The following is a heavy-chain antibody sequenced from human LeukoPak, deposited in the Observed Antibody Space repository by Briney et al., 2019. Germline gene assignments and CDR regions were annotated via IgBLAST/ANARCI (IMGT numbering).Heavy chain of an antibody. CDR1: GYTFTSYA. D-gene: IGHD3-16*02. J-gene: IGHJ5*02. CDR2: INPNTGNP. CDR3: ARAYQPLGGLSFPDQ. V-gene: IGHV7-4-1*02. Sequence: GASVKVSCKASGYTFTSYAMNWVRQAPGQGLEWMGWINPNTGNPTYAQGFTGRFVFSLDTSVSTAYLQISSLKVEDTAVYYCARAYQPLGGLSFPDQWGQGTLVTVSS.